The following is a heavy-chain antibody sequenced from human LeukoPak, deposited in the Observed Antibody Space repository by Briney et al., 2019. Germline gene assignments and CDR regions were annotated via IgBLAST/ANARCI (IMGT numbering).Heavy chain of an antibody. D-gene: IGHD6-6*01. CDR3: ARWYSSSSGEDAFDI. Sequence: SVKVSCKASGGTFSSYAISWVRQAPGQGLEWMGGIIPIFGTANYAQTFQGRVTITADKSTSTAYMELSSLRSEDTAVYYCARWYSSSSGEDAFDIWGQGTMVTVSS. CDR1: GGTFSSYA. V-gene: IGHV1-69*06. CDR2: IIPIFGTA. J-gene: IGHJ3*02.